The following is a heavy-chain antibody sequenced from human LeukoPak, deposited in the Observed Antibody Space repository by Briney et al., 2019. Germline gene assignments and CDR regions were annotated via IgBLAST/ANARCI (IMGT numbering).Heavy chain of an antibody. V-gene: IGHV1-2*02. Sequence: ASVRVSCKASGYTFTGYYMHWVRQAPGQGLEWMGWINPNIGGTNYAQKFQGRVTMTRDTSISTAYMELSRLRSDDTAVYYCARAGIWDYSDSSGYHNAAFDIWGQGTMVTVSS. CDR3: ARAGIWDYSDSSGYHNAAFDI. CDR2: INPNIGGT. D-gene: IGHD3-22*01. J-gene: IGHJ3*02. CDR1: GYTFTGYY.